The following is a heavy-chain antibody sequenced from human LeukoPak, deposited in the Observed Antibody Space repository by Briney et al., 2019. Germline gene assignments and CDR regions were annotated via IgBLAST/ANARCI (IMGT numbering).Heavy chain of an antibody. J-gene: IGHJ4*02. V-gene: IGHV3-7*01. CDR2: IKEDGSEK. CDR3: ARVHGGYPFDH. Sequence: GGSLRLSCAGSGFIFSDHWMTWVRQTPGKGLEWVANIKEDGSEKYYVDSVRGRFTISRDNAKNSLYLQMNSLRAEDTAVYYCARVHGGYPFDHWGQGTLVTVSS. D-gene: IGHD2-15*01. CDR1: GFIFSDHW.